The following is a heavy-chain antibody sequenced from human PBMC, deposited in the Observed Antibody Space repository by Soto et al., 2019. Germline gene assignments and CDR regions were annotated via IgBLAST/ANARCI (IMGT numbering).Heavy chain of an antibody. D-gene: IGHD3-22*01. V-gene: IGHV3-33*01. J-gene: IGHJ3*02. CDR3: ARDKYYYDSDDAFDI. CDR1: GFTFSSYG. CDR2: IWYDGSNK. Sequence: GGSLRLSCAASGFTFSSYGMHWVRQAPGKGLEWVAVIWYDGSNKYYADSVKGRFTISRDNSKNTLYLQMNSLRAEDTAVYYCARDKYYYDSDDAFDIWGQETMVTVSS.